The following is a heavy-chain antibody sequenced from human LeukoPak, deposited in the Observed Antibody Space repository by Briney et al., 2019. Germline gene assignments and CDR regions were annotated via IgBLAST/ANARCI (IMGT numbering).Heavy chain of an antibody. CDR3: AKDYSIIKPGVGDPLDH. J-gene: IGHJ5*02. V-gene: IGHV3-23*01. Sequence: GGSLRLSCAASGFTFGHYAMSRVRQAPGKGLEWVSGISGSGGSTYYANSVKGRFTISSDNSKNTLFLQMDSLRAEDTAIYYCAKDYSIIKPGVGDPLDHWGQGTLVTVSS. D-gene: IGHD2-21*01. CDR2: ISGSGGST. CDR1: GFTFGHYA.